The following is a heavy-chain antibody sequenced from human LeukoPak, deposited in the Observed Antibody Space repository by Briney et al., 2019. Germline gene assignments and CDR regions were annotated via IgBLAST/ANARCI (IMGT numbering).Heavy chain of an antibody. CDR1: GVSFISYG. D-gene: IGHD6-19*01. CDR2: ITGSGDST. J-gene: IGHJ4*02. V-gene: IGHV3-23*01. CDR3: AFGPHQQWLLADY. Sequence: GGSLRLSCAVSGVSFISYGLGWVRQTPGKGLQLVSTITGSGDSTFYADSVNGRFTVSRDNSKNTLYLQMSSLRADDTALYYCAFGPHQQWLLADYWRQESLVTVSS.